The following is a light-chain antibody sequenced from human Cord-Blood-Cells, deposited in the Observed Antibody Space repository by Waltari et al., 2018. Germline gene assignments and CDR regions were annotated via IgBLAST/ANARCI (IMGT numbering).Light chain of an antibody. CDR3: QQSYSTPT. J-gene: IGKJ5*01. Sequence: IEMAHTPSSLSASVGNQHTIPCRASQSISSYLNWYQQKPGKDPNLLIYAASRLQSGVPSRFSGSGSGTDFTLTISSLQPEDFATYYWQQSYSTPTFGQGTRLEIK. CDR2: AAS. CDR1: QSISSY. V-gene: IGKV1-39*01.